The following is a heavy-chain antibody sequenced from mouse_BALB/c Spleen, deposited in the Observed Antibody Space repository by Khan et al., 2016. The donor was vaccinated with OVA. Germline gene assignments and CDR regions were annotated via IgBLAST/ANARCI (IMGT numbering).Heavy chain of an antibody. D-gene: IGHD1-1*01. CDR2: ISYDGSN. V-gene: IGHV3-6*02. CDR1: GYSITSGYR. Sequence: QLEESGPGLVKPSQSLSLTCSVTGYSITSGYRWNWIRQFPGNKLEWMGYISYDGSNNYNPSLKNRISITRDTSKNHFFLQLSSVTTEDTATYYCARGGAVVPYWYFDVWGAGTTVTVSS. CDR3: ARGGAVVPYWYFDV. J-gene: IGHJ1*01.